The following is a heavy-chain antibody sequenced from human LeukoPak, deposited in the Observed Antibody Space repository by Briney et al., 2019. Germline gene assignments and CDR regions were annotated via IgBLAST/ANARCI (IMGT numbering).Heavy chain of an antibody. J-gene: IGHJ4*02. V-gene: IGHV4-4*02. CDR1: GGSISSSNW. Sequence: SGTLSLTCAVSGGSISSSNWWSWVRQPPGKGLEWIGEIYHSGSTNYNPSLKSRVTISVDKSKNQFSLKLSSVTAADTAVYYCARKLLQTDFLRYFDWLPEIGYFDYWGQGTLVTVSS. CDR3: ARKLLQTDFLRYFDWLPEIGYFDY. D-gene: IGHD3-9*01. CDR2: IYHSGST.